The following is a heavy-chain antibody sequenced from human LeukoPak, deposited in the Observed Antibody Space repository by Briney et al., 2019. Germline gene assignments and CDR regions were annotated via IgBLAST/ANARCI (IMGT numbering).Heavy chain of an antibody. CDR3: ARLTGRNPGIAAHFDY. CDR1: GGSISSSSYY. Sequence: SETLSLTRTVSGGSISSSSYYWGLIRQPPGKGLEWIGSIYYSGSTYYNPSLKSRVTISVDTSKNQFSLKLSSVTAADTAVYYCARLTGRNPGIAAHFDYSGQGTLVTVSS. D-gene: IGHD6-13*01. V-gene: IGHV4-39*01. J-gene: IGHJ4*02. CDR2: IYYSGST.